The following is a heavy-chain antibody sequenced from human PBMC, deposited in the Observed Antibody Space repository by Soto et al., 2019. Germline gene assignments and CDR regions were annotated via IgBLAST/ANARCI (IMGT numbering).Heavy chain of an antibody. CDR2: IIPILGIA. Sequence: SVKVSCKASGYTFTGYYMHWVRQAPGQGLEWMGWIIPILGIANYAQKFQGRVTITADKSTSTAYMELSSLRSEDTAVYYCARAKITMVRGVIISSWFDPWGQGTLVTVSS. CDR3: ARAKITMVRGVIISSWFDP. J-gene: IGHJ5*02. V-gene: IGHV1-69*10. CDR1: GYTFTGYY. D-gene: IGHD3-10*01.